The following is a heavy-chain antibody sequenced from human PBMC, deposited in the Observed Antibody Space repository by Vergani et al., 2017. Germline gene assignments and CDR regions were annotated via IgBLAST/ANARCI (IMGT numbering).Heavy chain of an antibody. CDR1: GYTFSSYA. CDR3: ARGVGATRRFYYFDY. Sequence: QVQLVQSGAEVKKPGASVKVSCKASGYTFSSYAISWVRQAPGQGLEWMGGIIPIFGTANYAQKFQGRVTITADESTSTAYMELSSLRSEDTAAYYCARGVGATRRFYYFDYWGQGTLVTVSS. V-gene: IGHV1-69*01. J-gene: IGHJ4*02. CDR2: IIPIFGTA. D-gene: IGHD1-26*01.